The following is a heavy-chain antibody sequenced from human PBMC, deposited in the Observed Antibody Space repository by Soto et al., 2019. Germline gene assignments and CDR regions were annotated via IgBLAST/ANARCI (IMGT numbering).Heavy chain of an antibody. V-gene: IGHV4-61*01. CDR2: VYFTGTT. Sequence: SETLSLTCTVSGGSVSNGMYYWSWIRQPPGKGLEWIGNVYFTGTTIYNPSLKSRVTMSVDTYKDQFFLKLTSVTAADTAVYYCPTHCTNSACPHLYYFDYWGLGTLVTVSS. J-gene: IGHJ4*02. CDR1: GGSVSNGMYY. D-gene: IGHD2-8*01. CDR3: PTHCTNSACPHLYYFDY.